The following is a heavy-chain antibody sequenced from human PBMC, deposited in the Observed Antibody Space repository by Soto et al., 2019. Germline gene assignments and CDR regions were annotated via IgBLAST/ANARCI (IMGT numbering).Heavy chain of an antibody. V-gene: IGHV4-34*01. CDR2: INHSGST. D-gene: IGHD3-10*01. Sequence: PSYSLALTRAGVGGACRCYYWRWIRQPPGKGLEWIGEINHSGSTNYNPSLKSRVTISVDTSKNQFSLKLSSVTAADTAVYYCARGSFKGLLWFGELLSWGWFDPWGQGTLVTVSS. CDR3: ARGSFKGLLWFGELLSWGWFDP. CDR1: GGACRCYY. J-gene: IGHJ5*02.